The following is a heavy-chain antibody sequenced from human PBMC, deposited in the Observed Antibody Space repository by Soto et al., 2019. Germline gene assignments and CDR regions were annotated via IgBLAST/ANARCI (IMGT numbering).Heavy chain of an antibody. CDR1: GFTFGDYA. D-gene: IGHD2-15*01. Sequence: GGSLRLSCTASGFTFGDYAMSWFRQAPGKGLEWVGFIRSKAYGGTTEYAASVKGRFTISRDDSKSIAYLQMNSLKTEDTAVYYCTRGLCSGGSCYSESWFDPWGQGTLVTVSS. CDR3: TRGLCSGGSCYSESWFDP. CDR2: IRSKAYGGTT. J-gene: IGHJ5*02. V-gene: IGHV3-49*03.